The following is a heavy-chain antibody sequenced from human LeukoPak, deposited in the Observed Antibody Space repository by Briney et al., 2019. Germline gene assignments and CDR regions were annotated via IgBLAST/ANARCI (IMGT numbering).Heavy chain of an antibody. D-gene: IGHD2-15*01. V-gene: IGHV3-23*01. Sequence: GGSLRLSCAASVFTFSSYAMSWVRQAPGKGLEWVSAISGSGGSTYYADSVKGRFTISRDNSKNTLYLQMNSLRAEDTAVYYCAKWEYCSGGSCYSGFDYWGQGTLVTVSS. J-gene: IGHJ4*02. CDR1: VFTFSSYA. CDR3: AKWEYCSGGSCYSGFDY. CDR2: ISGSGGST.